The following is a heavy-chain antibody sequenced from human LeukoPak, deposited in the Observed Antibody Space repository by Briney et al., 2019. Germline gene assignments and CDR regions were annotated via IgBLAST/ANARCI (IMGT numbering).Heavy chain of an antibody. J-gene: IGHJ4*02. Sequence: SETLSLTYTVSGGSISSYYWSWIRQPAGKGLEWIGRIYASGSTNYNPSLRSRVTMSVDTSKNQFSLKLSSVTAADTAVYYCASYSGSSAYYVYWGQGTLVTVSS. V-gene: IGHV4-4*07. CDR3: ASYSGSSAYYVY. CDR2: IYASGST. D-gene: IGHD1-26*01. CDR1: GGSISSYY.